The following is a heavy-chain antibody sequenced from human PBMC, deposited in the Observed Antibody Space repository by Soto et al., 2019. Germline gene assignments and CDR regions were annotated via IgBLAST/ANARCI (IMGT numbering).Heavy chain of an antibody. CDR3: ARQGQWLEKDY. D-gene: IGHD6-19*01. J-gene: IGHJ4*02. CDR2: IYYSGST. V-gene: IGHV4-39*01. CDR1: CGSISSSTYY. Sequence: SETLSHTCTVYCGSISSSTYYWGWIRQPPGKGLEWIGSIYYSGSTYYNPSLKSRVTISVDTSKNQFSLKLSSVTAADTAVYYCARQGQWLEKDYWGQVTLVTVS.